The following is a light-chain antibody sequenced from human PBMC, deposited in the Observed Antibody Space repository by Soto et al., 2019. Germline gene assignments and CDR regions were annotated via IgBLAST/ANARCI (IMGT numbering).Light chain of an antibody. CDR2: DVS. V-gene: IGLV2-14*01. Sequence: QSALTQPASVSGSPGQSITISCTGTSSDVGGYNHVSWYQQHPGKAPKLMIYDVSNRPSGVSNRFSGSKSGNTASLTISGLQAEDEADYSSSSTLLYVFGTGTKLTVL. CDR1: SSDVGGYNH. J-gene: IGLJ1*01. CDR3: SSTLLYV.